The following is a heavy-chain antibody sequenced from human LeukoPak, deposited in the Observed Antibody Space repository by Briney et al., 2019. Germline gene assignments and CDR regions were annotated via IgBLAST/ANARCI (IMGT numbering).Heavy chain of an antibody. CDR1: GGSISSSSYY. CDR2: MYYSGST. V-gene: IGHV4-39*01. J-gene: IGHJ4*02. CDR3: ASLRVPGGFDY. Sequence: SETLSLTCTVSGGSISSSSYYWGWIRQPPGKGLEWIGSMYYSGSTYYNPSLKSRLTMSVDTSKNQFSLKLRSVTAADTAVYYCASLRVPGGFDYWGQGTLVTVSS.